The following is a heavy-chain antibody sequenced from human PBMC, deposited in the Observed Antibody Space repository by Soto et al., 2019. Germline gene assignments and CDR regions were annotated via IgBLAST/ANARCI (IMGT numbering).Heavy chain of an antibody. Sequence: QVQLQQWGAGLVKPSETLSLSCAVYGQSFSGHSWAWIRQPPGKGLEWIGEINESGSTYYNPSLKGRVTISTDTSKTQFSLKLSSVSAADTAAYFCARGSGIVALPGELEDVNYDYWGQGTLVNVSS. CDR2: INESGST. CDR1: GQSFSGHS. J-gene: IGHJ4*02. D-gene: IGHD1-1*01. CDR3: ARGSGIVALPGELEDVNYDY. V-gene: IGHV4-34*01.